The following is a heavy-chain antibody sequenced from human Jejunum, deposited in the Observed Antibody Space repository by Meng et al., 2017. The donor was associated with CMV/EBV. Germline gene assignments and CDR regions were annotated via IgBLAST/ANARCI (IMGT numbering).Heavy chain of an antibody. J-gene: IGHJ4*02. V-gene: IGHV4-39*07. CDR2: IHYSETT. Sequence: RLQDSGPRLVKPSETLSLTCTVSGDSISSGHHFWGWIRQAPGKGLEWIGTIHYSETTHYNPSLKSRVTVSVDTSKNQISLKVKSVTAADTAMYYCAADISTAWFYYWGQGTLVTVSS. D-gene: IGHD2-2*01. CDR3: AADISTAWFYY. CDR1: GDSISSGHHF.